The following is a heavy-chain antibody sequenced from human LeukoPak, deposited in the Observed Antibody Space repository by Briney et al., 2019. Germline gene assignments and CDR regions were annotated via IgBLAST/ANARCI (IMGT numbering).Heavy chain of an antibody. CDR2: IYYSGST. CDR3: ARTYYYDSSGSKRAFDI. D-gene: IGHD3-22*01. Sequence: SQTLSLTCTVSGGSISSYYWSWIRQPPGKGLEWIGYIYYSGSTNYNPSLKSRVTISVDTSKNQFSLKLSSVTAADTAVYYCARTYYYDSSGSKRAFDIWGQGTMVTVSS. CDR1: GGSISSYY. V-gene: IGHV4-59*01. J-gene: IGHJ3*02.